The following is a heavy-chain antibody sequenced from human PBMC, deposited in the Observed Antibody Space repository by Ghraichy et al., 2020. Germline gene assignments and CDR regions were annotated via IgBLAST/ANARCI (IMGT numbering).Heavy chain of an antibody. Sequence: GGSLRLTCAASGFTFSSYSMNWVRQAPGKGLEWVSSISSSSSYIYYADSVKGRFTISRDNAKNSLYLQMNSLRAEDTAVYYCARVLGSSGYYDWGQGTLVTVSS. J-gene: IGHJ4*02. CDR3: ARVLGSSGYYD. D-gene: IGHD3-22*01. CDR2: ISSSSSYI. V-gene: IGHV3-21*01. CDR1: GFTFSSYS.